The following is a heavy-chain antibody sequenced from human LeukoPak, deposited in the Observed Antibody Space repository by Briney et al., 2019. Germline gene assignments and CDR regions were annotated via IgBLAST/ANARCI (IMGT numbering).Heavy chain of an antibody. CDR3: ARFYYYDSIGYYYHFDY. CDR1: GFTVSTNY. CDR2: IYSGGST. Sequence: GGSLRLSCAASGFTVSTNYMSWVRQAPGKGLEWVSLIYSGGSTYHADSVKGRFTISRDNSKNTVFLQMSSLRAEDTAVYYCARFYYYDSIGYYYHFDYWGQGILVTVSS. J-gene: IGHJ4*02. V-gene: IGHV3-53*01. D-gene: IGHD3-22*01.